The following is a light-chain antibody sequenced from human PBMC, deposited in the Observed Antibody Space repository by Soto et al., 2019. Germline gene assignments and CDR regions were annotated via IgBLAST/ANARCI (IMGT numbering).Light chain of an antibody. CDR1: RNIYSNY. J-gene: IGKJ4*01. CDR3: QQYISSPLT. CDR2: GAS. Sequence: IVSTQSPGTLSLSPGERATLSCRASRNIYSNYVAWYQQKSGQAPSLLTYGASSRATDVPDRFSASGSGTDFALTISRLEPEDVAVYYCQQYISSPLTFGGGTKVDIK. V-gene: IGKV3-20*01.